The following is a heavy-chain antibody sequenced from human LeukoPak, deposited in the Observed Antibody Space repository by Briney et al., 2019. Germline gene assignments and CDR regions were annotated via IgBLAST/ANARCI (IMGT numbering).Heavy chain of an antibody. CDR1: GVSISSYY. CDR3: ARRERSNWFDP. J-gene: IGHJ5*02. Sequence: PSETLSLTCTVSGVSISSYYWSWLRHPPRKGLEWIGYIYYSGSSNYNPSLKSRVSISVDTSKNQFSLKLSSVTAADTAVYYCARRERSNWFDPWGQGTLVTVSS. D-gene: IGHD1-1*01. CDR2: IYYSGSS. V-gene: IGHV4-59*08.